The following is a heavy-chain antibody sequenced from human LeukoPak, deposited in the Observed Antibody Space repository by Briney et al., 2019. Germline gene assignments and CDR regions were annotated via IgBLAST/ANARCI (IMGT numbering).Heavy chain of an antibody. Sequence: SETLSLTCTVSGGSISSYYWSWIRQPPGKGLEWIGYIYYSGSTNYNPSLKSRVTISVDTSKNQFSLKLSSVTAADTAVYYCARDATLAPFWSGYYSGHNWFDPWGQGTLVTVSS. CDR3: ARDATLAPFWSGYYSGHNWFDP. J-gene: IGHJ5*02. D-gene: IGHD3-3*01. V-gene: IGHV4-59*12. CDR1: GGSISSYY. CDR2: IYYSGST.